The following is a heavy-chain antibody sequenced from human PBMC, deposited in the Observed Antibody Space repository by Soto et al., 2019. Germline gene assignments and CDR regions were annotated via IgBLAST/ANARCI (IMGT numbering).Heavy chain of an antibody. CDR2: ISYDGSNK. CDR3: AKEGDDGYYGMDV. J-gene: IGHJ6*02. V-gene: IGHV3-30*18. Sequence: GGSLRLSCAASGFTFSSYGMHWVRQSPGKGLEWVAVISYDGSNKYYADSVKGRFTISRDNSKNTLYLQMNSLRAEDTAVYYCAKEGDDGYYGMDVWGQGTTVTVSS. CDR1: GFTFSSYG. D-gene: IGHD3-10*01.